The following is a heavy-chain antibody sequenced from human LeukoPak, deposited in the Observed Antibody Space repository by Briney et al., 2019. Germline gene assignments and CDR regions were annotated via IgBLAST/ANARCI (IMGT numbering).Heavy chain of an antibody. D-gene: IGHD4-23*01. CDR2: ISYDGSNK. V-gene: IGHV3-30*18. CDR3: AKFDYGGNPDGDYFDY. Sequence: PGGSLRLSCAASGFTFSSYGMHWVRQAPGKGLEWVAVISYDGSNKYYADSVKGRFTISRDNSKNTLYLQMNSLRAEDTAVYYCAKFDYGGNPDGDYFDYWGQGTLVTVSS. J-gene: IGHJ4*02. CDR1: GFTFSSYG.